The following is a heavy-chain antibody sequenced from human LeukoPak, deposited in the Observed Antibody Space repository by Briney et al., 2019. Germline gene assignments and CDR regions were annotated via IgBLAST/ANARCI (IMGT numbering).Heavy chain of an antibody. V-gene: IGHV4-39*07. CDR3: ARVGTPGCVDF. CDR2: IYYSGST. D-gene: IGHD1-14*01. CDR1: GGSISSSSYY. Sequence: KTSETLSLTCTVSGGSISSSSYYWGWIRQPPGKGVEWIGSIYYSGSTYYNPSLKSRVTISVDTSKNQFSLKLSSVTAADTAVYYCARVGTPGCVDFWGQGTLVTVSS. J-gene: IGHJ4*02.